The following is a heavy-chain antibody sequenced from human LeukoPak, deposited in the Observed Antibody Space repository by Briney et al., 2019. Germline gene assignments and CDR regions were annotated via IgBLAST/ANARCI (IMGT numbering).Heavy chain of an antibody. J-gene: IGHJ5*02. CDR1: GGTFSDHA. Sequence: ASVKVSCKASGGTFSDHAINWVRQAPGQGLEWMGRFIPVLETTNYAQKFQGRVTMTRNTSISTAYMELSSLRSEDTAVYFCARTLGPYYYDTSGYPWGQGTLVIVSS. CDR3: ARTLGPYYYDTSGYP. V-gene: IGHV1-69*04. D-gene: IGHD3-22*01. CDR2: FIPVLETT.